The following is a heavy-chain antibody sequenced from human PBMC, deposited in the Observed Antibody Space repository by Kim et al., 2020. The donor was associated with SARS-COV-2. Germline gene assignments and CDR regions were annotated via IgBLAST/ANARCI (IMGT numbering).Heavy chain of an antibody. Sequence: GGSLRLSCAASGFTFDDYPMHWVRQAPGKGLEWVSGISWNSGSIGYADSVKGRFTISRDNAKNSLYLQMNSLRAEYTALYYCAKDKPDIWGQGTMVTVSS. CDR1: GFTFDDYP. CDR2: ISWNSGSI. V-gene: IGHV3-9*01. CDR3: AKDKPDI. J-gene: IGHJ3*02.